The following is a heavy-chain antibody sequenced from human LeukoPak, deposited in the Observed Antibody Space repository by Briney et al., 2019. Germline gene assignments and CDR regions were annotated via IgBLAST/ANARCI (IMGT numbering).Heavy chain of an antibody. Sequence: PGGSLRLSCAVSGLIFRSYWMSWVRQAPGKGLEWVANINQDGSEKYFVDSVKGRFTISRDNAKNSLHLQMNTLRGEDTAVYYCARERDGRFFDYWGQGTLVTVSS. CDR2: INQDGSEK. CDR1: GLIFRSYW. D-gene: IGHD5-24*01. J-gene: IGHJ4*02. V-gene: IGHV3-7*01. CDR3: ARERDGRFFDY.